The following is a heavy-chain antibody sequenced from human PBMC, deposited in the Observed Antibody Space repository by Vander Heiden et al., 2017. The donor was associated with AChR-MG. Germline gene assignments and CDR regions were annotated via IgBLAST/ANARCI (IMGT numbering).Heavy chain of an antibody. J-gene: IGHJ5*02. D-gene: IGHD3-3*01. CDR1: GYTFTSYD. CDR2: MNPNSGNT. CDR3: ARAVILEWFPKKGVGGNWFDP. V-gene: IGHV1-8*01. Sequence: QVQLVQSGAEVKKPGASVKVSCKASGYTFTSYDINWVRQATGQGLEWMGWMNPNSGNTGYAQKFQGRVTMTRNTSISTAYMELSSLRSEDTAVYYCARAVILEWFPKKGVGGNWFDPWGQGTLVTVSS.